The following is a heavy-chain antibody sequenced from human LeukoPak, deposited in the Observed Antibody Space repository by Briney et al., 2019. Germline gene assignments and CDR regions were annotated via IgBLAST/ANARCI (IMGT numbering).Heavy chain of an antibody. CDR1: GGSISSYY. J-gene: IGHJ5*02. CDR3: ARQHIAVWFDP. Sequence: PSETLSLTCTVSGGSISSYYWSWIRQPPGKGLGWIGYIYYSGSTNYNPSLKSRVTISVDTSKNQFSLKLTSVTAADTAIYYCARQHIAVWFDPWGQGALVTVSS. CDR2: IYYSGST. V-gene: IGHV4-59*08. D-gene: IGHD6-19*01.